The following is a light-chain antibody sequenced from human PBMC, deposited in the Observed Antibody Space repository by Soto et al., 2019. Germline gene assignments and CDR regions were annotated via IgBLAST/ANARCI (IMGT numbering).Light chain of an antibody. J-gene: IGKJ1*01. CDR1: QIVCSTF. V-gene: IGKV3-20*01. CDR2: GAS. CDR3: QQYGSSPRT. Sequence: VLTKSPGTLSLSPCERATPFCRASQIVCSTFLAWYQQKPAQAPRLLICGASTRATGTPDRFSGSGSGTDFTLTISRLEPEDFAVYYCQQYGSSPRTFGQGTKVDIK.